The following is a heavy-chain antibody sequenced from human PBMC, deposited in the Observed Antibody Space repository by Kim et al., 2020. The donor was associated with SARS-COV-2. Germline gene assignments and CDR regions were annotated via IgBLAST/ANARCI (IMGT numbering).Heavy chain of an antibody. D-gene: IGHD4-17*01. Sequence: YADSVKGRFTISRDNSKNTLYLQMNSLRAEDTAVYYCATRKNGGHYGMGVWGQGTTVTVSS. V-gene: IGHV3-66*04. CDR3: ATRKNGGHYGMGV. J-gene: IGHJ6*02.